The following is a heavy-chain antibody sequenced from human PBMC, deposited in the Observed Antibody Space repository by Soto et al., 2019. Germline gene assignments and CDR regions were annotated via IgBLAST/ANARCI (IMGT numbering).Heavy chain of an antibody. D-gene: IGHD6-19*01. CDR2: IYYSGST. V-gene: IGHV4-31*03. CDR3: ARETPGYSSGWYDY. Sequence: QVQLQESGPGLVKPSQTLSLTCTVSGGSISSGGYYWSWIRQHPGKGLEWIGYIYYSGSTYYNPSLKSRVTLSVDTSKNQCSLKLSSVTAADTAVYYCARETPGYSSGWYDYWGQGTLVTVSS. J-gene: IGHJ4*02. CDR1: GGSISSGGYY.